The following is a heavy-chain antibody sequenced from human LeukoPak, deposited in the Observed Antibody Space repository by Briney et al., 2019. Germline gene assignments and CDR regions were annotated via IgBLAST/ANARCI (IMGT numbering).Heavy chain of an antibody. CDR2: ISSSSSYI. CDR1: GVTFCSYS. Sequence: GGSLRLSCAASGVTFCSYSMNWVRQAPGKGLEWVSSISSSSSYIYYADSVKGRSTISRDNAKISLYLQMNRLRVEDTAVYYCARVGGNRGYWGQGTLVTVSS. J-gene: IGHJ4*02. CDR3: ARVGGNRGY. D-gene: IGHD1-14*01. V-gene: IGHV3-21*01.